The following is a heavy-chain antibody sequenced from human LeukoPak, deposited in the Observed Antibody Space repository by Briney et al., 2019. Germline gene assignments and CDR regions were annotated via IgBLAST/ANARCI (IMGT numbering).Heavy chain of an antibody. D-gene: IGHD3-10*01. J-gene: IGHJ4*02. Sequence: GGSLRLSCAASGFTFSSFWMTWVRQAPGQGLEWVANIKEDGREEYYVDSVKGRFTIFRDNAKNTLYLQMNSLRAEATAVYYCARDRGLKPDYWGQGTLVTVSS. CDR2: IKEDGREE. CDR1: GFTFSSFW. V-gene: IGHV3-7*04. CDR3: ARDRGLKPDY.